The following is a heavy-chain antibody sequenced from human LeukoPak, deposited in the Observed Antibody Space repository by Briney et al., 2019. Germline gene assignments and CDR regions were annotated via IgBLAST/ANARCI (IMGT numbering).Heavy chain of an antibody. Sequence: PSETLSLTCAVYGGSFSGYYWSWIRQPPGKGLEWIGEINHSGSTNYNPSLKSRVTISVDTSKSQFSLKLSSVTAADTAVYYCARRRSSSWYGYWGQGTLVTVSS. CDR3: ARRRSSSWYGY. V-gene: IGHV4-34*01. D-gene: IGHD6-13*01. J-gene: IGHJ4*02. CDR1: GGSFSGYY. CDR2: INHSGST.